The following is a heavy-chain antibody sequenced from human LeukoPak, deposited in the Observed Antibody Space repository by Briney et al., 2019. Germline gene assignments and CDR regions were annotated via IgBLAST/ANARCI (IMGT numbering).Heavy chain of an antibody. CDR3: ARAVEDFYYYMDV. CDR1: GGSISTSSYL. V-gene: IGHV4-39*07. D-gene: IGHD6-19*01. CDR2: VYYSGTT. J-gene: IGHJ6*03. Sequence: SETLSLTCTVSGGSISTSSYLWGWIRQPPGKGLEWIGSVYYSGTTYYNPSLKSRVTILLDTSKKQFSLKLRSVTAADTAVYYCARAVEDFYYYMDVWGKGTTVTVSS.